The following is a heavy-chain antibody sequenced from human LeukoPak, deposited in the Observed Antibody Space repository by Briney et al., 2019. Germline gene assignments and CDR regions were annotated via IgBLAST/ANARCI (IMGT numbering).Heavy chain of an antibody. CDR3: ARGRVAGTTGVDY. Sequence: PSETLSLTCTVSGGSISSSGYYWGWIRQPPGKGLEWIGEINHSGSTNYNPSLKSRVTISVDTSKNQFSLKLSSVTAADTAVYYCARGRVAGTTGVDYWGQGTLVTVSS. CDR1: GGSISSSGYY. D-gene: IGHD6-19*01. J-gene: IGHJ4*02. V-gene: IGHV4-39*07. CDR2: INHSGST.